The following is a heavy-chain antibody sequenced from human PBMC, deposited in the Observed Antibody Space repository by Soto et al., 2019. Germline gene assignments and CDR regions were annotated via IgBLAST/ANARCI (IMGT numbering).Heavy chain of an antibody. CDR2: INHSGST. J-gene: IGHJ6*02. D-gene: IGHD3-10*01. CDR1: GGSFSGYY. V-gene: IGHV4-34*01. Sequence: SETLSLTCAVYGGSFSGYYWSWIRQPPGEGREGMGEINHSGSTNYNPSLKSRVTISVDTSKNPFSLKLSSVTAADTAVYYCASRRRGSGSYYYYYYYYGMDVWGQGTTVTVSS. CDR3: ASRRRGSGSYYYYYYYYGMDV.